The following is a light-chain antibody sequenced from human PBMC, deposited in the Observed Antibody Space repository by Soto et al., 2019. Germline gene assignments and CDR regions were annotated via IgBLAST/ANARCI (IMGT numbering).Light chain of an antibody. CDR1: QSVTSIY. Sequence: EIVLTQSPGTLSLSPGERATLSCRASQSVTSIYLAWYQQRPGQAPRLLIYGASSRATGIPDRFSGSGSGTDFTLTISRLEPEDFAVYYCQQHGSSPWTFGQGTKVDIK. CDR3: QQHGSSPWT. J-gene: IGKJ1*01. CDR2: GAS. V-gene: IGKV3-20*01.